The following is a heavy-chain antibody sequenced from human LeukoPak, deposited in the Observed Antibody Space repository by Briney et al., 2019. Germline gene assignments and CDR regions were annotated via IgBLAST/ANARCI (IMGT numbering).Heavy chain of an antibody. V-gene: IGHV3-30*02. Sequence: GGSLRLSCVASGFTFNLYGMHWVRQAPGKGLEWVAFIRYDGSNKYYADSVKGRFTISRDNAKNSLYLQMNSLRPEDTAVYYCARENSGSYYQFDCWGQGTLVTVSS. CDR2: IRYDGSNK. CDR1: GFTFNLYG. J-gene: IGHJ4*02. CDR3: ARENSGSYYQFDC. D-gene: IGHD1-26*01.